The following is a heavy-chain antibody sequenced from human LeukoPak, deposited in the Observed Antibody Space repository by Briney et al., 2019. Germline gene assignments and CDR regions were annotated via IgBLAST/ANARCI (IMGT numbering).Heavy chain of an antibody. Sequence: GGSLRLSCAASGFTFSNYAMSWVRQAPGKGLEWVSGISASGASTDYADSVKGRFTISRDNSKNMLYLQTNSLRGEDTAVYYCAKSRRTVPPYFEYWGQGTLVTVSS. D-gene: IGHD4-17*01. CDR1: GFTFSNYA. CDR2: ISASGAST. CDR3: AKSRRTVPPYFEY. J-gene: IGHJ4*02. V-gene: IGHV3-23*01.